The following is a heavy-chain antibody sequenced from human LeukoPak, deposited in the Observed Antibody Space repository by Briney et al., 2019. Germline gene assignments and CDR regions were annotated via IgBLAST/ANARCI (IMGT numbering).Heavy chain of an antibody. D-gene: IGHD3-9*01. CDR2: IIPIFGTA. CDR1: GGTFSSYA. CDR3: ARGNDILTGYFF. V-gene: IGHV1-69*13. Sequence: SVKVSCKASGGTFSSYAISWVRQAPGQGLEWMGGIIPIFGTANYAQKFQGRVTITANESTSTAYMELSSLRSEDTAVYYCARGNDILTGYFFWGQGTLVTVSS. J-gene: IGHJ4*02.